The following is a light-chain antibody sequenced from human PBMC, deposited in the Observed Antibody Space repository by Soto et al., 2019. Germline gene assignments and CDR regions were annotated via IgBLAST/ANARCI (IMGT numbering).Light chain of an antibody. J-gene: IGLJ1*01. CDR3: FSHRGGGSHV. V-gene: IGLV2-14*01. CDR1: SSDVGGYNY. Sequence: QSALTQPASASGSPGQSITISCTGTSSDVGGYNYVSWYQQYPGKAPKLIIYGVTNRPSGVSNRFSGSKTGNTASLTISGLQAEDEADYYCFSHRGGGSHVFGTGTKLTVL. CDR2: GVT.